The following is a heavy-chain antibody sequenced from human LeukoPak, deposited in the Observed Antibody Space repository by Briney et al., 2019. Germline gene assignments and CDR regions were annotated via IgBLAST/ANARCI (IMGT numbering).Heavy chain of an antibody. D-gene: IGHD3-10*01. Sequence: QPGGSLRLSCAASGFTVSSNYMSWVRQAPGKGLEWVSVIYSGGSTYYADSVKGRFTISRDNAKNSLYLQMNSLRAEDTAVSYCARTAYYGSGSYYVGYYFDYWGQGTLVTVSS. CDR1: GFTVSSNY. CDR3: ARTAYYGSGSYYVGYYFDY. CDR2: IYSGGST. J-gene: IGHJ4*02. V-gene: IGHV3-53*01.